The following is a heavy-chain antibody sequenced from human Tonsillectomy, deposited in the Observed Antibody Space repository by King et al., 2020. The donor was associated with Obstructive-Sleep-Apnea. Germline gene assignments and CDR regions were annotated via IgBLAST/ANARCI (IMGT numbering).Heavy chain of an antibody. Sequence: VQLVESGGGVVQPGRSLRLSCAASGFTFSSYGMHWVRQAPGKGLEWVAVIWYDGSNKYYADSVKGRFTISRYNSKNTLYLQMNSLRAEDTAVYYCARTGVERGYYFDYWGQGTLVTVSS. CDR1: GFTFSSYG. V-gene: IGHV3-33*01. D-gene: IGHD1-14*01. CDR3: ARTGVERGYYFDY. J-gene: IGHJ4*02. CDR2: IWYDGSNK.